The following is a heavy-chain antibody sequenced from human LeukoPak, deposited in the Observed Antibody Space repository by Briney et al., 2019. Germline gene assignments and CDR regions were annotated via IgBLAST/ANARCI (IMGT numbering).Heavy chain of an antibody. J-gene: IGHJ5*02. CDR2: IYPGDSDT. CDR3: ARQKGYCSSTSCYGVWFDP. Sequence: GESLKISCKGSGYSFTSYWIGWVRQMPGKGLEWMGIIYPGDSDTRYSPSFQGQVTISADKSISTAYLQWSSLKASDTAMYYCARQKGYCSSTSCYGVWFDPWGRGTLVTVSS. V-gene: IGHV5-51*01. D-gene: IGHD2-2*01. CDR1: GYSFTSYW.